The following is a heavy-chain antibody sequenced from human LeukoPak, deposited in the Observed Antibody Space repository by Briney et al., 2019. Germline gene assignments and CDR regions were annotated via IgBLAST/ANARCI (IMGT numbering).Heavy chain of an antibody. Sequence: GGSLRLSCAASGFTFSSYSMNWVRQAPGKGLEWVSAISGSGGSTYYADSVKGRFTISRDNSKNTLYLQMNSLRAEDTAVYYCAKGRYEFWSGYLTDWGQGTLVTVSS. J-gene: IGHJ1*01. CDR3: AKGRYEFWSGYLTD. V-gene: IGHV3-23*01. D-gene: IGHD3-3*01. CDR1: GFTFSSYS. CDR2: ISGSGGST.